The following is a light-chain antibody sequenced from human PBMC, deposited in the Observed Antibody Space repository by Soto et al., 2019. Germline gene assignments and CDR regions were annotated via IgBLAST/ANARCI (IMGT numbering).Light chain of an antibody. CDR1: SSDVGGYNY. J-gene: IGLJ1*01. Sequence: QSVLTQPASVSGSPGQSSTISCTGTSSDVGGYNYVSWYQQHPGKAPKLIIYDVSYRPSGVSNRFSGSKSGNTASLTISGRQAEDEADYFCSSYSRRSTYVFGTGTKVTVL. CDR3: SSYSRRSTYV. V-gene: IGLV2-14*03. CDR2: DVS.